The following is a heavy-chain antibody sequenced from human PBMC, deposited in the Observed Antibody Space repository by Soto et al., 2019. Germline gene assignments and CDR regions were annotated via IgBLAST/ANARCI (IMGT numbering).Heavy chain of an antibody. CDR2: VSHDGRNT. V-gene: IGHV3-30*18. J-gene: IGHJ4*02. D-gene: IGHD6-19*01. CDR3: AKGVRQWLVTSAFNY. Sequence: VQLVESGGGVVQPGRSLRLSCAASGFTFSDYAMHWVRQAPGKGLEWVAVVSHDGRNTHYADSVKGRFTISRDISKNTVSLEMTSLRAEDTAGYYWAKGVRQWLVTSAFNYWGQGALVTVSS. CDR1: GFTFSDYA.